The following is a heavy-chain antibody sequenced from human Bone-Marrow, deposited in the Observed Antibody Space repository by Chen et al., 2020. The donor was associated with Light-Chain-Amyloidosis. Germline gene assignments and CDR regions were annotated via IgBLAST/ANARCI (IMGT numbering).Heavy chain of an antibody. CDR2: ISPSGGRT. D-gene: IGHD3-3*01. V-gene: IGHV3-23*01. Sequence: EVQLLESGGGLVQPGGSLRLSGAASGFSFSNYAMSWVRQAPGKGLEWVSAISPSGGRTYYADSVKGRLTISRDNSENTLYLQMNSLRVEDTAVYYCAKDGKEWLPDAWGQGTLVTVSS. CDR1: GFSFSNYA. CDR3: AKDGKEWLPDA. J-gene: IGHJ5*02.